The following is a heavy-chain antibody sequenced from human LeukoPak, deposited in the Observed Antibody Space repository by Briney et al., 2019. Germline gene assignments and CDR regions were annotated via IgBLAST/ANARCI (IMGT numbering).Heavy chain of an antibody. CDR1: GYTFTGYY. J-gene: IGHJ6*03. CDR3: ARDPLNYYYYYYMDV. D-gene: IGHD3-16*02. V-gene: IGHV1-2*02. Sequence: ASVKVSCKASGYTFTGYYMHWVRQAPGQGLEWMGWINPNSGGTNYAQKFQGRVTMTRDTSISTAYMELSRLRSDDTAVYYCARDPLNYYYYYYMDVWGKGTTVTVSS. CDR2: INPNSGGT.